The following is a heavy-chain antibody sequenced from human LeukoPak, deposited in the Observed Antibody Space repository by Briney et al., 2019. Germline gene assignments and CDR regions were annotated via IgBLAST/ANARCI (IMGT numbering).Heavy chain of an antibody. CDR2: IYYSGSS. CDR3: ARYGDYAFDY. J-gene: IGHJ4*02. CDR1: GGSISSGNSY. D-gene: IGHD4-17*01. V-gene: IGHV4-31*03. Sequence: SETLSLTCSVSGGSISSGNSYWSWLRQQPEKGLEWIGYIYYSGSSYYNPSLKSRVTILVDTSKNQFSLKLTSVTAADTAVYYCARYGDYAFDYWGQGTLVTVSS.